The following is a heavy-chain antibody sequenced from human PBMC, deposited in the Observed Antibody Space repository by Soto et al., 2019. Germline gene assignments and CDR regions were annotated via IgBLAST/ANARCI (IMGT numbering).Heavy chain of an antibody. CDR2: ISYDGSNK. Sequence: PGGSLRLSCAASGFTFSSYAMHWVRQAPGKGLEWVAVISYDGSNKYYADSVKGRFTISRDNSKNTLYLQMNSLRAEDTAVYYCAKADISLRWLPTRDAFDIWGQGTMVTVSS. V-gene: IGHV3-30*04. CDR3: AKADISLRWLPTRDAFDI. CDR1: GFTFSSYA. D-gene: IGHD4-17*01. J-gene: IGHJ3*02.